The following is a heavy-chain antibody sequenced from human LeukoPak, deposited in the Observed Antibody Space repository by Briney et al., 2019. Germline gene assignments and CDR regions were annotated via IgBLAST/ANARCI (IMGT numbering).Heavy chain of an antibody. D-gene: IGHD1-26*01. CDR3: ARVGQWRSYNAFDI. V-gene: IGHV1-8*01. CDR2: MNPNSGNT. Sequence: GASVKVSCKASGYTFTSYDINWVRQATGQGLEWMGWMNPNSGNTGYAQKFQGRVTMTRNTSISTAYMELSSLRSEDTAVYYCARVGQWRSYNAFDIWGQGTTVTVSS. CDR1: GYTFTSYD. J-gene: IGHJ3*02.